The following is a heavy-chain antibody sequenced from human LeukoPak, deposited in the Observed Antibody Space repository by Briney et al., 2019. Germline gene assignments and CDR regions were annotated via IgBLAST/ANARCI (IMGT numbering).Heavy chain of an antibody. D-gene: IGHD6-19*01. J-gene: IGHJ4*02. V-gene: IGHV1-2*02. Sequence: ASVKVSCKASGYTFTGYYMHWVRQAPGQGLEWMGWINPNSGGTNYAQKFQGGVTMTRDTSISTAYMELSRLRSDDTAVYYCARGRRISVAGLFDYWGQGTLVTVSS. CDR3: ARGRRISVAGLFDY. CDR1: GYTFTGYY. CDR2: INPNSGGT.